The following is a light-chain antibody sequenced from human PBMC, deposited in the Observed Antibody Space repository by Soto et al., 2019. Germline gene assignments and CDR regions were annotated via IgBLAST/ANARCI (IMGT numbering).Light chain of an antibody. V-gene: IGKV3-15*01. CDR1: QSVSNN. J-gene: IGKJ5*01. CDR3: QQYNNWIT. Sequence: EIVMTQSPGTLSLSPGERATLSCRASQSVSNNYLAWYQQKPGQAPRLLIYDASTRATGVPARFSGSGSGTEFTLTISSLQSEDFVVYYCQQYNNWITFGQGTRLEIK. CDR2: DAS.